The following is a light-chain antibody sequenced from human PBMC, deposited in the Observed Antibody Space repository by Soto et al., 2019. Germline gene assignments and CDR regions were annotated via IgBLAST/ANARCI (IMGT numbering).Light chain of an antibody. CDR3: QQNNKWPPVT. V-gene: IGKV3-15*01. Sequence: EVVMTQSPATVXVSPGEGVTXSXRASQTISNDLAWYQQKPGQAPRLLIYGASTRATGVPARFSGGGSGTEFTLTISSLQSEDFAFYYCQQNNKWPPVTFGGGTKVEIK. J-gene: IGKJ4*01. CDR2: GAS. CDR1: QTISND.